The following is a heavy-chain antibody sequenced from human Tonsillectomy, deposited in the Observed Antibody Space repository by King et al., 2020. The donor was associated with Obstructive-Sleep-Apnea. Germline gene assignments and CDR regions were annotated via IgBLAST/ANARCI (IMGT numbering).Heavy chain of an antibody. D-gene: IGHD3-9*01. CDR3: ARQIGDYDILTGYYN. CDR1: GGSISSSSYY. CDR2: IYYSGST. J-gene: IGHJ4*02. V-gene: IGHV4-39*01. Sequence: QLQESGPGLVKPSETLSLTCTVSGGSISSSSYYLGWIRQPPGKGLEWIGSIYYSGSTYYNPSLKSRVTIAVDTSKNQFSLQLRSVTAADTAVYYCARQIGDYDILTGYYNWGQGTLVTVSS.